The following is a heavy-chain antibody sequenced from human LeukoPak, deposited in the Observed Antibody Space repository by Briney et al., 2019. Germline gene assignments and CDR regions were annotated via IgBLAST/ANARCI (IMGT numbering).Heavy chain of an antibody. V-gene: IGHV3-49*03. J-gene: IGHJ1*01. CDR1: GFHFSDYS. CDR2: IRGRTYSETT. Sequence: PGRSLRLSCTASGFHFSDYSMSWFRQAPGKGLEWVGFIRGRTYSETTEYAASLKGRFTLSRDDSRSFVYLQMNSLKTEDTAVYYCTRGGMYTLKYFQYWGQGTLVTVSS. CDR3: TRGGMYTLKYFQY. D-gene: IGHD1-1*01.